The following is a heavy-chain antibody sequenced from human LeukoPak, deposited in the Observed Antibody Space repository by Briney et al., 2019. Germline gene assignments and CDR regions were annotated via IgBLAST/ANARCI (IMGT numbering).Heavy chain of an antibody. J-gene: IGHJ4*02. CDR1: GGSFSGYY. CDR2: INHSGST. V-gene: IGHV4-34*01. CDR3: ARDRPDCSSTSCYTIFDY. D-gene: IGHD2-2*02. Sequence: SETPSLTCAVYGGSFSGYYWSWIRQPPGKGLEWIGEINHSGSTNYNPSLKSRVTLSVDTSKNQFSLKLSSVTAADTAVYYCARDRPDCSSTSCYTIFDYWGQGTLVTVSS.